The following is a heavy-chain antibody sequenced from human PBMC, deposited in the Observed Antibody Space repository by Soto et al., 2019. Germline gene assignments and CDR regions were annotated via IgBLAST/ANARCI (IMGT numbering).Heavy chain of an antibody. CDR1: GFTFSSYA. CDR3: ARDLSIAAAGTDNWFDP. J-gene: IGHJ5*02. D-gene: IGHD6-13*01. CDR2: ISYDGSNK. Sequence: QLGGSLRLSCAASGFTFSSYAMHWVRQAPGKGLEWVAVISYDGSNKYYADSVKGRFTISRDNSKNTLYVQMNSLRAEDTAVYYCARDLSIAAAGTDNWFDPWGQGTLVTVSS. V-gene: IGHV3-30-3*01.